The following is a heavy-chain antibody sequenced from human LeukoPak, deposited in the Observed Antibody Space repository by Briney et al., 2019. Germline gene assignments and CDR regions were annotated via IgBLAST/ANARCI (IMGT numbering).Heavy chain of an antibody. CDR2: IYYSGST. CDR3: ARAWCSSTSCYTDGIDAFDI. Sequence: SETLSLTCTVSGGSISSYYWSWIRQPPGKGLEWIGYIYYSGSTNYNPSLKSRVTISVDTSKNQFSLKLSSVTAADTAVYYCARAWCSSTSCYTDGIDAFDIWGQGTMVTVSS. D-gene: IGHD2-2*02. CDR1: GGSISSYY. J-gene: IGHJ3*02. V-gene: IGHV4-59*08.